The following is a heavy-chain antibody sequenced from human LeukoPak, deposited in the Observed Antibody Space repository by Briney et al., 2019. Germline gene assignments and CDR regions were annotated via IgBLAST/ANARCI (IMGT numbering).Heavy chain of an antibody. CDR3: ARAARPYSSSWYWFDP. D-gene: IGHD6-13*01. V-gene: IGHV3-7*01. CDR1: GFSFGNYW. Sequence: PGGSLRLSCEASGFSFGNYWMSWVRQAPGRGLEWVSNIKQDGGEKLYVDSVKGRFTISRDNAKNSLFLQMNSLRVEDTAVYFCARAARPYSSSWYWFDPWGQGTLVTVSS. CDR2: IKQDGGEK. J-gene: IGHJ5*02.